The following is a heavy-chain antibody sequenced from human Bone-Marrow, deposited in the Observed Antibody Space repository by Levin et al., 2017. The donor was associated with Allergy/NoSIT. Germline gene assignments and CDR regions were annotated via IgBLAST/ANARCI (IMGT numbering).Heavy chain of an antibody. CDR2: VFHSGNT. CDR3: ARDVSGTYYAFGI. D-gene: IGHD1-26*01. CDR1: GGSVSSHF. J-gene: IGHJ3*02. V-gene: IGHV4-59*02. Sequence: SETLSLTCTVSGGSVSSHFWNWIRHSPGKGLEWIGYVFHSGNTAYNPSLRSRVSISIDTSRNQFSLKLTSVTAADTALYYCARDVSGTYYAFGIWGQGTMVTVSS.